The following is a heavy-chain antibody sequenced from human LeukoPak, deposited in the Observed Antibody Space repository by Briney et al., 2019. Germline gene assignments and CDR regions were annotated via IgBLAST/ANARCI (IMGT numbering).Heavy chain of an antibody. J-gene: IGHJ4*02. CDR1: GYTFTSYG. D-gene: IGHD5-18*01. V-gene: IGHV1-18*04. Sequence: ASVKVSCKASGYTFTSYGISWVQLAPGQGLEWMGWISAYNGNTNYAQKLQGRVTMTTDTSTSTAYMELRSLRSDDTAVYYCARGSLTAMVTNFDYWGQGTLVTVSS. CDR3: ARGSLTAMVTNFDY. CDR2: ISAYNGNT.